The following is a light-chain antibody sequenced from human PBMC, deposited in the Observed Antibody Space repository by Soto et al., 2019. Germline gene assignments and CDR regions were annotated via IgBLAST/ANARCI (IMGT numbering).Light chain of an antibody. CDR1: QSIRSN. Sequence: EIVMTQSPPTLSVSPGERAALSCRASQSIRSNLAWYQQKPGQAPRLLIYGASTRATGIPARFSGSGSGTEFTLTINSLQSEDFAVYYCQQYNNWPAITFGQGTKVDIK. J-gene: IGKJ1*01. CDR3: QQYNNWPAIT. V-gene: IGKV3D-15*01. CDR2: GAS.